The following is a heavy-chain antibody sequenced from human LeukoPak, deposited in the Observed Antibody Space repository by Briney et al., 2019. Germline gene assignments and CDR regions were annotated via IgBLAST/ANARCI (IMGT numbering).Heavy chain of an antibody. CDR1: GGSISSYY. V-gene: IGHV4-59*08. Sequence: SETLSLTCTVSGGSISSYYWSCIWQPPGKGLEWIGYIYYGGSTNYNPSLKSRVTISVDTSKNQFSLKLSSVTAADTAVYYCARHVSVSAAAGWGNYFDYWGQGPLVTVSS. CDR3: ARHVSVSAAAGWGNYFDY. J-gene: IGHJ4*02. CDR2: IYYGGST. D-gene: IGHD3-16*01.